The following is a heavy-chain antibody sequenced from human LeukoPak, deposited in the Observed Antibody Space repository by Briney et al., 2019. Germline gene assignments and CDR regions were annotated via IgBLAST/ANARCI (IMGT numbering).Heavy chain of an antibody. Sequence: GGSLRLSCAASGFTFSSYSMNWVRQAPGKGLEWVSSISSSSSYIYYADSVKGRFTISRDNAKNSLYLQMNSLRGEDTAVYYCARGERGTYYYDSSGYSPFDYWGQGTLVTVSS. J-gene: IGHJ4*02. CDR3: ARGERGTYYYDSSGYSPFDY. V-gene: IGHV3-21*01. CDR2: ISSSSSYI. CDR1: GFTFSSYS. D-gene: IGHD3-22*01.